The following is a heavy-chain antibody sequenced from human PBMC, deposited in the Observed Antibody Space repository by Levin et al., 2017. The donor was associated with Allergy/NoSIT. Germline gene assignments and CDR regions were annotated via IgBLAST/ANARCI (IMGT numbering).Heavy chain of an antibody. CDR1: GGSISSSSYY. J-gene: IGHJ4*02. CDR3: ARLNWSLYYFDY. CDR2: IYYSGST. Sequence: SQTLSLPCTVSGGSISSSSYYWGWIRQPPGKGLEWIGSIYYSGSTYYNPSLKSRVTISVDTSKNQFSLKLSSVTAADTAVYYCARLNWSLYYFDYWGQGTLVTVSS. V-gene: IGHV4-39*01.